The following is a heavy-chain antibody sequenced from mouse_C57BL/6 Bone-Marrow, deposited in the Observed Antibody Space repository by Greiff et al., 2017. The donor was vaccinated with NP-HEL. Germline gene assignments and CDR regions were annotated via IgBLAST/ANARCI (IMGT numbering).Heavy chain of an antibody. J-gene: IGHJ3*01. CDR3: ARPTVVPTGFAY. Sequence: QVQLQQSGADLARPGASVKLSCKASGYTFTSYGISWVKQRTGQGLEWIGEIYPRSGNTYYNEKFKGKATLTADKSSSTAYMELRSLTSEDSAVYFCARPTVVPTGFAYWGQGTLVTVSA. CDR2: IYPRSGNT. D-gene: IGHD1-1*01. V-gene: IGHV1-81*01. CDR1: GYTFTSYG.